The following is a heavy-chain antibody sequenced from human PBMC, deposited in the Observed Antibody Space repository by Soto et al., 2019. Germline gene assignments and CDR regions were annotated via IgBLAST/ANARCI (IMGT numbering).Heavy chain of an antibody. V-gene: IGHV3-23*01. CDR3: AKDYPEGSTIFGVVINSINWFDP. D-gene: IGHD3-3*01. Sequence: TGGSLRLSCASSGFTFSSYAMSLVRQAPGKGLEWVSAISGSGGSTYYADSVKGRFTISRDNSKNTLYLQMNSLRAEDTAVYYCAKDYPEGSTIFGVVINSINWFDPWGQGTLVTVSS. J-gene: IGHJ5*02. CDR1: GFTFSSYA. CDR2: ISGSGGST.